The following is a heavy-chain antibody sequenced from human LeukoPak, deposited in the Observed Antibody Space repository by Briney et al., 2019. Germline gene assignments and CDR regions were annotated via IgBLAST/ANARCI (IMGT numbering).Heavy chain of an antibody. J-gene: IGHJ5*02. CDR1: GFTFSSYS. CDR3: ASTRLRIAVAGTVFDP. Sequence: KTGGSLRLSCAASGFTFSSYSMNWVRQAPGKGLEWVSSISSSSSYIYYADSVKGRFTISRGNAKNSLYLQMNSLRAEDTAVYYCASTRLRIAVAGTVFDPWGQGTLVTVSS. V-gene: IGHV3-21*01. D-gene: IGHD6-19*01. CDR2: ISSSSSYI.